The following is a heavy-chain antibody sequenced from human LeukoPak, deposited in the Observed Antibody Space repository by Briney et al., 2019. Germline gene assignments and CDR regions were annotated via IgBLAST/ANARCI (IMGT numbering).Heavy chain of an antibody. CDR3: ARERKAPLYYYYYMDV. Sequence: GGSLRLSCAASGFTVSSNYMSWVRQAPGKGLEWVSVIYSGGSTYYSDFVKGRFTISKDNSKNTLYLQMNSLRAEDTAVYYCARERKAPLYYYYYMDVWGKGTTVTISS. CDR1: GFTVSSNY. V-gene: IGHV3-66*01. CDR2: IYSGGST. J-gene: IGHJ6*03.